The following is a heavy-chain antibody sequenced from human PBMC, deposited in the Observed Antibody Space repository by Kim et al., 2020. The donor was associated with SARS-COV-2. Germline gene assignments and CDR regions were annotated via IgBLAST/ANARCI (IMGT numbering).Heavy chain of an antibody. V-gene: IGHV3-7*04. CDR3: ARKGGSYFLGVHGYDDY. D-gene: IGHD1-26*01. Sequence: VKGRFTISRDNAKNSLYLQMNSLRAEDTAVYYCARKGGSYFLGVHGYDDYWGQGTLVTVSS. J-gene: IGHJ4*02.